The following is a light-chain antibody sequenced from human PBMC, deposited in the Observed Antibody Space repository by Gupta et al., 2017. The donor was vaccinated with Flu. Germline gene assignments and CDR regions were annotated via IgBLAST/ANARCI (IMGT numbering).Light chain of an antibody. CDR3: QQKNSCSIT. CDR2: KAS. Sequence: DIQMTHSPSTLSASVGDRVTITCRARQSISSWLDWYQQKPGKAPKLLIYKASSVESGVPSRFSGSGSGTEFTLTISSLQPDDFATYYCQQKNSCSITFGHGTKVDIK. J-gene: IGKJ3*01. V-gene: IGKV1-5*03. CDR1: QSISSW.